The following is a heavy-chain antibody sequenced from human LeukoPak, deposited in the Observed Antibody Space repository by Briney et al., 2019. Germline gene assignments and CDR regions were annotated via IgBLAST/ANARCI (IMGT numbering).Heavy chain of an antibody. CDR2: IRYDGSNK. Sequence: GGSLRLSCAASEFSVGSNYMTWVRQAPGKGLEWVAFIRYDGSNKYYADSVKGRFTISRDNSKNTLYLQMNSLRAEDTAVYYCAKDRGDSSSWYTEYYFDYWGQGTLVTVSS. J-gene: IGHJ4*02. D-gene: IGHD6-13*01. V-gene: IGHV3-30*02. CDR3: AKDRGDSSSWYTEYYFDY. CDR1: EFSVGSNY.